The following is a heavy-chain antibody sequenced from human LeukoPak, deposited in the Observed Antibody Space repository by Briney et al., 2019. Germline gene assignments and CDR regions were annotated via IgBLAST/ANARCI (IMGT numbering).Heavy chain of an antibody. D-gene: IGHD3-10*01. CDR2: IVGSGGNT. CDR3: AKDRNYYDSGSYYADY. CDR1: GFTFTNYA. V-gene: IGHV3-23*01. Sequence: GGSLRLSCAASGFTFTNYAMSWVRQAPGKGLEWVSVIVGSGGNTYYADSVKGRFTISRDNSKNTLYLQMNSLRAEDTAVYYCAKDRNYYDSGSYYADYWGQGTLVTVSS. J-gene: IGHJ4*02.